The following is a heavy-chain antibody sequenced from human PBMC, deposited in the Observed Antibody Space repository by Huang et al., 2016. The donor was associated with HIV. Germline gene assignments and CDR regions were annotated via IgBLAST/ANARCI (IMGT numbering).Heavy chain of an antibody. CDR1: GYTFSSFG. CDR2: SSGYNGNT. CDR3: ARGGGIQLWLLGYYYMDV. D-gene: IGHD5-18*01. V-gene: IGHV1-18*01. Sequence: QVQLVQSGAEVKKPGASVKVSCKASGYTFSSFGISWVRPAPGQGLEWGGWSSGYNGNTKVAQKFQGRLTMTTDTSTSTAYMELRSLRSDDTAVYYCARGGGIQLWLLGYYYMDVWGNGTTVTVSS. J-gene: IGHJ6*03.